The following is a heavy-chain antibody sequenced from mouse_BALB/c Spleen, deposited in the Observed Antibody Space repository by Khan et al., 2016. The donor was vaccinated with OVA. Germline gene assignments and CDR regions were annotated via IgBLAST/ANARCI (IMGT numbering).Heavy chain of an antibody. J-gene: IGHJ4*01. CDR3: ARCLYGSSYDYYAMDY. V-gene: IGHV5-6*01. CDR2: ISTSGSYT. CDR1: GFTFSNYG. D-gene: IGHD1-1*01. Sequence: EVELVESGGDLVKPGGSLKLSCAASGFTFSNYGMSWVRQTPDKRLEWVAIISTSGSYTYYPDSVKGRFTISRDHAKNTLYPQMSSLKSEDTAVYYCARCLYGSSYDYYAMDYWGQGTSVTVSS.